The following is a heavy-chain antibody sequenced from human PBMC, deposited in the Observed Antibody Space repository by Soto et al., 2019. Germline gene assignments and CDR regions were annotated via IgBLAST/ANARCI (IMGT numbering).Heavy chain of an antibody. CDR3: ARDVSSYSFS. J-gene: IGHJ5*02. D-gene: IGHD3-22*01. Sequence: EVQLLESGGGLVQPGGSLRLSCAASGFTISNNAMNWVRQAPRKGLEWVSTIFSSGGGGGTRYADAVKGRFTISRDNSKSTLYMEMNSLRAEDTAIYDCARDVSSYSFSWGQGTLVTVSS. CDR2: IFSSGGGGGT. V-gene: IGHV3-23*01. CDR1: GFTISNNA.